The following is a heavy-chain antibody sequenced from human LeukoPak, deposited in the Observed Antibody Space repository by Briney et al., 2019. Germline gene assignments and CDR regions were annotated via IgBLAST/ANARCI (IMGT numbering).Heavy chain of an antibody. CDR2: IYYSGST. Sequence: PSETLSLTCTVSGGSINRSSYYWGWIRQPPGKGLEWIGTIYYSGSTYYNPSLKSRVTISVDTSKNQFSLKLSSVTAADTAVYYCARHHTSSGYYYLQYYYYMDVWGKGTTVTVSS. D-gene: IGHD3-22*01. CDR3: ARHHTSSGYYYLQYYYYMDV. J-gene: IGHJ6*03. V-gene: IGHV4-39*01. CDR1: GGSINRSSYY.